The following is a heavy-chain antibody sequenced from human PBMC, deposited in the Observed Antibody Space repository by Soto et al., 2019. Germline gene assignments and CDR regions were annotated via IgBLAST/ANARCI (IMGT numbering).Heavy chain of an antibody. CDR1: GFTFSSYA. J-gene: IGHJ6*02. D-gene: IGHD2-15*01. CDR3: AKANARGCSGGSCYLPSYYGMDV. Sequence: GGSLRLSCAASGFTFSSYAMSWGRQAPGKGLEWVSAISESGDNTYYADSVEGRFTISRDNSKNTLYLQMNSLRAEDTAIYYCAKANARGCSGGSCYLPSYYGMDVWGQGTTVTVSS. CDR2: ISESGDNT. V-gene: IGHV3-23*01.